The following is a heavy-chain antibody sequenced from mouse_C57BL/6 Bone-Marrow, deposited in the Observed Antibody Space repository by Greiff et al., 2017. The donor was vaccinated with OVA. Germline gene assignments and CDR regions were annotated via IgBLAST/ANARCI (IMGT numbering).Heavy chain of an antibody. D-gene: IGHD2-4*01. CDR1: GYTFTNYW. J-gene: IGHJ2*01. Sequence: QVQLKESGAELVRPGTSVKMSCKASGYTFTNYWIGWAKQRPGHGLEWIGDIYPGGGYTNYNEKFKGKATLTADKSSSTAYMQFSSLTSEDSAIYYCARKRRYYDFDYWGQGTTLTVSS. CDR2: IYPGGGYT. CDR3: ARKRRYYDFDY. V-gene: IGHV1-63*01.